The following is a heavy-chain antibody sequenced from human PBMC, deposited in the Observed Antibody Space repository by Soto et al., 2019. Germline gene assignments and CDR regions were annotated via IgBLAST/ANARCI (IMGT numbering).Heavy chain of an antibody. J-gene: IGHJ3*02. Sequence: GASVKVSCKASGYTFTGYYMHWVRQAPGQGLEWMGWINPNSGGTNYAQKFQGWVTMTRDTSISTAYMELSRLRSDDTAVYYCARAVEYSSPRDAFDIWGQGTMVTVSS. D-gene: IGHD6-6*01. CDR1: GYTFTGYY. CDR2: INPNSGGT. V-gene: IGHV1-2*04. CDR3: ARAVEYSSPRDAFDI.